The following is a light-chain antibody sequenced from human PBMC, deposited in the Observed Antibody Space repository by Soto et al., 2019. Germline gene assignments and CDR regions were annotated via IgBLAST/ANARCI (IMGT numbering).Light chain of an antibody. CDR3: QSYGRTVFT. Sequence: EIVLTQSPGTLSLSPGEGATLSCRASQTISNTYLAWYQQKPGQAPRLLIYGASSRATGIPDRFSGSGSGTDFTLTISGLEPEDVAVYYCQSYGRTVFTFGPGTKVDIK. J-gene: IGKJ3*01. CDR2: GAS. V-gene: IGKV3-20*01. CDR1: QTISNTY.